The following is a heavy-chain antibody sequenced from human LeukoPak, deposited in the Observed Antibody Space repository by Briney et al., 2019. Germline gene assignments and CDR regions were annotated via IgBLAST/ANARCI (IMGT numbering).Heavy chain of an antibody. Sequence: PSETLSLTCTVSGGSISSYYWSWIRQPPGKGLEWIGYIYYSGSTNYNPSLKSRVTISVDTSKNQFSLKLSSVTAAATAVYYCARRNSITMIVADAFDIWGQGTMVTVSS. CDR3: ARRNSITMIVADAFDI. CDR1: GGSISSYY. CDR2: IYYSGST. D-gene: IGHD3-22*01. J-gene: IGHJ3*02. V-gene: IGHV4-59*08.